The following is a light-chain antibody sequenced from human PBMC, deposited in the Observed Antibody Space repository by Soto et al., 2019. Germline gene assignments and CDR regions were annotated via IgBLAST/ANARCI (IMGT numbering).Light chain of an antibody. CDR3: QQYNNWIT. CDR1: QNIYSN. V-gene: IGKV3-15*01. CDR2: RAS. J-gene: IGKJ5*01. Sequence: IVMSLSPATLSVSPGERATLSCRASQNIYSNVAWYQQRPGQAPRLLIYRASTRATGIPARFSGSGSGTEFTLTISSLQSEDFAVYYCQQYNNWITFGQRTRLEIK.